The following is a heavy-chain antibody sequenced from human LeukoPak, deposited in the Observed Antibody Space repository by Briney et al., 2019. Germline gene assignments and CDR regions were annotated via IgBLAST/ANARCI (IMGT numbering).Heavy chain of an antibody. CDR2: ISGSSGST. D-gene: IGHD1-1*01. CDR1: GFTFSSYA. Sequence: PGGSLRLSCAASGFTFSSYAMSWVRQAPGKGLEWVSAISGSSGSTYYADSVKCRFTISRYNSKNKLYLQMNSLRADDTAVYCCAKGLTTRERDAFDIWGQGTMVTVSS. J-gene: IGHJ3*02. CDR3: AKGLTTRERDAFDI. V-gene: IGHV3-23*01.